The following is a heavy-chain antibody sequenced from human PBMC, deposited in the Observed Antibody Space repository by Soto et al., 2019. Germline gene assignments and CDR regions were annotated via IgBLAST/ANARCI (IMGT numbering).Heavy chain of an antibody. V-gene: IGHV4-31*03. J-gene: IGHJ5*02. CDR3: ARGSYCSGGSCFTESPYKWFDP. D-gene: IGHD2-15*01. Sequence: QVQLQESGPGLVKPSQTLSLTCTVSGGSISSGGYYWSWIRQHPGEGLEWIGYIYYSGSTYYNPSLKSRVSISVDTSKNQFSLKLSSVTAADTAVYYCARGSYCSGGSCFTESPYKWFDPWGQGTLVSVSS. CDR1: GGSISSGGYY. CDR2: IYYSGST.